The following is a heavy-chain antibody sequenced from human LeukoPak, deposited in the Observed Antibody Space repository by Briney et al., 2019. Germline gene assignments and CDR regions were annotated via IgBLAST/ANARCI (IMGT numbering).Heavy chain of an antibody. V-gene: IGHV3-53*01. Sequence: GGSLRLSCAASGFTFSSYAMSWVRQAPGKGLEWVSVIYSGGSTYYADSVKGRFTISRDNSKNTLYLQMNSLRAEDTAVYYCARVVEGLTDYFDYWGQGTLVTVSS. CDR3: ARVVEGLTDYFDY. CDR1: GFTFSSYA. CDR2: IYSGGST. J-gene: IGHJ4*02. D-gene: IGHD3-9*01.